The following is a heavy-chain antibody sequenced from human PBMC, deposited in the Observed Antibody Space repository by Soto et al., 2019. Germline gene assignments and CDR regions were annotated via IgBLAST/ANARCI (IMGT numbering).Heavy chain of an antibody. CDR2: IKSKTVGETT. V-gene: IGHV3-15*07. Sequence: GGSLRLSCAASGIPFSSTYMNWVRQAPGKGLEWVGRIKSKTVGETTDYSAPVKGRFALSRDDSKNTVSLQMNSLKSEDTAINYCTTDNCRSSTRYLNFWGQGALVTVS. D-gene: IGHD2-2*01. CDR1: GIPFSSTY. J-gene: IGHJ4*02. CDR3: TTDNCRSSTRYLNF.